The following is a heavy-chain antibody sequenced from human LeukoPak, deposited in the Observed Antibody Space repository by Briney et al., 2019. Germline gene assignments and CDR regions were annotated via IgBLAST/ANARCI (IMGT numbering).Heavy chain of an antibody. CDR1: GFTLRSYD. D-gene: IGHD1-26*01. CDR2: IGTAGGT. J-gene: IGHJ4*02. V-gene: IGHV3-13*01. Sequence: PGGAVPLSCAASGFTLRSYDMHWLRQTTGKGLEWVSAIGTAGGTYYPGSVKGRLTISRENAKNSLYLQMNNLRVGDTAVYFCARGWERGFDYWGQGTLVTVSS. CDR3: ARGWERGFDY.